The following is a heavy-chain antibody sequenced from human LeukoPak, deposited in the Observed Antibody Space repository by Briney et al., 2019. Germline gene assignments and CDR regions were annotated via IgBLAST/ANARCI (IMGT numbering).Heavy chain of an antibody. D-gene: IGHD2-8*02. CDR1: GFTFSSYT. CDR3: ARARGSCAGGRCYSEY. J-gene: IGHJ4*02. CDR2: IGSGSSDI. V-gene: IGHV3-21*01. Sequence: GGSLRLSCAASGFTFSSYTMNWVRQAPGKGLEWVSSIGSGSSDIYYADSVKGRFTISRDNAKNSLYLQLSSLRVEDTAVYYCARARGSCAGGRCYSEYWGQGTLVTVSS.